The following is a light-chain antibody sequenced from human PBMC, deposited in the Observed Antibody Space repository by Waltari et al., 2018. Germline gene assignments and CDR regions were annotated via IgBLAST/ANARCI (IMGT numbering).Light chain of an antibody. Sequence: DIQMSQSPSSLSASVGDRVSITCRASQGIGSYLSWFQQRPRKAPKLLIFYSNTLASGVPSRFSGSGSGTEFTLTITSLQPEDFATYYCQQGDTYPWTFGQGTKVEIK. CDR2: YSN. V-gene: IGKV1-9*01. CDR1: QGIGSY. CDR3: QQGDTYPWT. J-gene: IGKJ1*01.